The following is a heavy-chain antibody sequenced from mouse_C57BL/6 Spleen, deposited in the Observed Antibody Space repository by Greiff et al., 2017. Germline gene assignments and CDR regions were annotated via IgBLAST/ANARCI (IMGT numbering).Heavy chain of an antibody. CDR2: INPSNGGT. J-gene: IGHJ3*01. CDR3: ARKREDGSFAY. CDR1: GYTFTSYW. V-gene: IGHV1-53*01. Sequence: VKLVESGTELVKPGASVKLSCKASGYTFTSYWMHWVKQRPGQGLEWIGNINPSNGGTNYNEKFKSKATLTVDKSSSTAYMQLSSLTSEDSAVYYCARKREDGSFAYWGQGTLVTVSA. D-gene: IGHD2-3*01.